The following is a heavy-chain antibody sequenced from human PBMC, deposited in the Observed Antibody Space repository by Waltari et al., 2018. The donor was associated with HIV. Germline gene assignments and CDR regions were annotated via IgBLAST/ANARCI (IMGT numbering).Heavy chain of an antibody. CDR3: ARDIYEYWSGYHYGMDL. CDR1: GFTFGCNT. V-gene: IGHV3-21*02. J-gene: IGHJ6*02. D-gene: IGHD3-3*01. Sequence: EAKLVESGGGLEQPGGSMRLSCEASGFTFGCNTLNWVRQSPGKGLELVSSISSSNNFRYYCPSVRGRFTIARDNDKNLVHLQMNKLRVEDTAIYYCARDIYEYWSGYHYGMDLWGQGTTVTVSS. CDR2: ISSSNNFR.